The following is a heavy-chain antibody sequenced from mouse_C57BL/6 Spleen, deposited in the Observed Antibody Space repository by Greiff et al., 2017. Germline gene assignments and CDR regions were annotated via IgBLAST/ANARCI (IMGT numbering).Heavy chain of an antibody. CDR3: ARRGYYGSSYVDYFDY. CDR2: IDPSDSYT. V-gene: IGHV1-69*01. J-gene: IGHJ2*01. CDR1: GYTFTSYW. Sequence: QVQLQQSGAELVMPGASVKLSCKASGYTFTSYWMHWVKQRPGQGLEWIGEIDPSDSYTNYNQKFKGKSTLTVDKSSSTAYMQLSSLTSEDSAVYYCARRGYYGSSYVDYFDYWGQGTTLTVSS. D-gene: IGHD1-1*01.